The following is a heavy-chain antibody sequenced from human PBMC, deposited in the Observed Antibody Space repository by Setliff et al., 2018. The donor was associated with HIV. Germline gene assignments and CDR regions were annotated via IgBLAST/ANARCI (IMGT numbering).Heavy chain of an antibody. Sequence: SETLSLTCTISGVYISNFHWGWIRQPPGRGLEWIGSIHTTGSPKNNPSLQSRVSISIDMAKSLFSLELSSVTAADTAVYYCARLLEGPDYSSDFRYFDWFPDVWGQGTLVTVS. CDR3: ARLLEGPDYSSDFRYFDWFPDV. J-gene: IGHJ4*02. CDR1: GVYISNFH. D-gene: IGHD3-9*01. CDR2: IHTTGSP. V-gene: IGHV4-4*08.